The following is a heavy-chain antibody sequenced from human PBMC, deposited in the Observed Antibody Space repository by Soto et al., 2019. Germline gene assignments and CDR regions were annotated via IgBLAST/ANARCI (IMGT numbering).Heavy chain of an antibody. D-gene: IGHD1-1*01. Sequence: QITLKESGPTLVKPTQTLTLTCTFSGFSLSTSGVGVGWIRQPPGKALEWLALIYWDDDKRYSPSLKSRLTLTQDTSKNQVVLTMTNMDPVDTATYYCAHRLSRYNWNVPAAPYFFDYWGQGTLVTVSS. CDR2: IYWDDDK. V-gene: IGHV2-5*02. CDR3: AHRLSRYNWNVPAAPYFFDY. CDR1: GFSLSTSGVG. J-gene: IGHJ4*02.